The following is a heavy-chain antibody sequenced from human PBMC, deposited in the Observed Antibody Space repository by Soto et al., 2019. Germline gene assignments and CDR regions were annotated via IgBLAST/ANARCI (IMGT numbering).Heavy chain of an antibody. Sequence: QVQLVQSGAEVKKPGSSVKVSCKASGGTFSSYAISWVRQAPGQGLEWMGGFIPIFGAANYAQKFQGRVTITADESTTTAYRELSSLRSEATAVYYCARHVPAAGYYYGMDVWGQGTTVTVSS. J-gene: IGHJ6*02. D-gene: IGHD2-2*01. CDR2: FIPIFGAA. CDR3: ARHVPAAGYYYGMDV. CDR1: GGTFSSYA. V-gene: IGHV1-69*12.